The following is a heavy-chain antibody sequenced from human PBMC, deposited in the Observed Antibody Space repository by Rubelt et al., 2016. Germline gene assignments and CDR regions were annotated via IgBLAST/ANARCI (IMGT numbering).Heavy chain of an antibody. J-gene: IGHJ4*02. CDR2: ITGSGATT. D-gene: IGHD5-12*01. Sequence: EVQLVESGGGLVQPGGSLRLSCAASGFTFSSYAMSWVRQAPGKGLEWVSVITGSGATTYYADSVKGRFTISRDNSKNTRYLQMNSLGAEDTAVYYCAKVTGVIVTATIDYWGQGNLVTVSS. CDR1: GFTFSSYA. CDR3: AKVTGVIVTATIDY. V-gene: IGHV3-23*04.